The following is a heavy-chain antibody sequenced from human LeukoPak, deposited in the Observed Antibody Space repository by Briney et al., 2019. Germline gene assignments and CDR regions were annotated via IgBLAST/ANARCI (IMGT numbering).Heavy chain of an antibody. Sequence: PGGSLRLSCAASGFTFSSYGMHWVRQAPGKGLEWGGVIWYDGSNKYYADSVKGRVTISRDNSKNTLYLQMNSLRAEDTAVYYCARDTLRYYSSSWYIDYWGQGTLVTVSS. D-gene: IGHD6-13*01. CDR1: GFTFSSYG. J-gene: IGHJ4*02. V-gene: IGHV3-33*01. CDR3: ARDTLRYYSSSWYIDY. CDR2: IWYDGSNK.